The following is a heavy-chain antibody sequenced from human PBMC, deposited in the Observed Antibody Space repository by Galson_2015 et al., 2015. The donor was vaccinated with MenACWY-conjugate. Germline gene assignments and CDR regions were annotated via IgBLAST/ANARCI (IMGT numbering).Heavy chain of an antibody. CDR3: TTDYFGQYFFDS. D-gene: IGHD2/OR15-2a*01. CDR2: IESKTHSGTP. Sequence: SLRLSCAASGFTFSNAWMTWVRQAPGKGLEWVGRIESKTHSGTPDYAAPVNGRFTISRDDSRNTVYLEMNGLKAEDTGLYYCTTDYFGQYFFDSWGQGTLVNVSS. CDR1: GFTFSNAW. V-gene: IGHV3-15*04. J-gene: IGHJ4*02.